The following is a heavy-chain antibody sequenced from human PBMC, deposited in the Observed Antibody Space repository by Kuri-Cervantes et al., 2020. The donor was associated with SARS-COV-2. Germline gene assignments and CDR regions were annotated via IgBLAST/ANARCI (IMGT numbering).Heavy chain of an antibody. J-gene: IGHJ6*03. CDR3: ARDRGALGYDFWSAQPGDYYYYMDV. V-gene: IGHV4-61*10. CDR1: GVSVSHGTYS. CDR2: LDTSGTT. Sequence: ESLKISCAVSGVSVSHGTYSWSWIRQPAGKGLEWIGHLDTSGTTTYNPSLKSRVTISVDTSKNQFSLKLSSVTAADTAVYYCARDRGALGYDFWSAQPGDYYYYMDVWGKGTTVTVSS. D-gene: IGHD3-3*01.